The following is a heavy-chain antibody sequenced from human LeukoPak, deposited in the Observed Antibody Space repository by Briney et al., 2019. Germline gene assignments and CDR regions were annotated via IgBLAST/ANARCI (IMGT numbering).Heavy chain of an antibody. CDR3: ARKWKMVRGEGTFDY. D-gene: IGHD3-10*01. Sequence: GASVKVSCKASGYTFTGYYMHWVRQAPGQGLEWMGWINPNSGGTNYAQKFQGRVTMTRDTSISTAYMELSRLRSDDTAVYYCARKWKMVRGEGTFDYWGQGTLVTVSS. CDR2: INPNSGGT. V-gene: IGHV1-2*02. CDR1: GYTFTGYY. J-gene: IGHJ4*02.